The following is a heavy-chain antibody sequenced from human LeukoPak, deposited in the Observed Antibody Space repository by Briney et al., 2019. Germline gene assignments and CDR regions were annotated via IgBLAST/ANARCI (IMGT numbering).Heavy chain of an antibody. D-gene: IGHD1-26*01. CDR2: IYSGGST. CDR3: ARGNSGSYPNWFDP. Sequence: RGSLRLSCAASGFTVSSNYMSWVRQAPGKGLEWVSVIYSGGSTYYADSVKGRFTISRDNSENTLYLQMNSLRAEDTAVYYCARGNSGSYPNWFDPWGQGTLVTVSS. V-gene: IGHV3-66*02. CDR1: GFTVSSNY. J-gene: IGHJ5*02.